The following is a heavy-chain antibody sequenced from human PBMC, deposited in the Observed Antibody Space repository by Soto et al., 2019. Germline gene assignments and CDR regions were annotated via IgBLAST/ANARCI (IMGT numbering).Heavy chain of an antibody. D-gene: IGHD6-6*01. J-gene: IGHJ5*02. Sequence: EVQLVESGGGLVQPGGSLRLSCAASGFTFSSYWMSWVRQAPGKGLEWVANIKQDGSEKYYVDSVKGRFTISRDNAKNSLYLQMNSLRAEDTAVYYCARSIAARLNSFDPWGQGTLVTFSS. V-gene: IGHV3-7*01. CDR3: ARSIAARLNSFDP. CDR2: IKQDGSEK. CDR1: GFTFSSYW.